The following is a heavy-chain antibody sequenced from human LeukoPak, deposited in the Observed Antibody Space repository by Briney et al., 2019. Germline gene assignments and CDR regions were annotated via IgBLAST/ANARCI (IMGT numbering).Heavy chain of an antibody. CDR3: AREGYYDSSGYSIRFSY. J-gene: IGHJ4*02. CDR1: EFTFSSYW. CDR2: INSDGRTT. D-gene: IGHD3-22*01. V-gene: IGHV3-74*01. Sequence: GGSLRLSCEASEFTFSSYWMHWVRQAPGKGLVWVSRINSDGRTTIYADSVKGRFTISRDNAKNTLYLQMNSLRAEDTAVYYCAREGYYDSSGYSIRFSYWGQGTLVTVS.